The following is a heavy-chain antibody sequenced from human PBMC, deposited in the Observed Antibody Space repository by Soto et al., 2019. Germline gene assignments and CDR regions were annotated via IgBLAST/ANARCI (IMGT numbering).Heavy chain of an antibody. Sequence: QVQLVQSGAEVKKPGASVKVSCKASGYTFTSYDINWVRQATGQGLEWMGWMNPNSGNTGYAQKFQGRVTMKKNTSKNRPYVEVRSLICGDAAVYYCARERSSGWYVDYWGQGTLVTVSS. V-gene: IGHV1-8*01. D-gene: IGHD6-19*01. J-gene: IGHJ4*02. CDR3: ARERSSGWYVDY. CDR1: GYTFTSYD. CDR2: MNPNSGNT.